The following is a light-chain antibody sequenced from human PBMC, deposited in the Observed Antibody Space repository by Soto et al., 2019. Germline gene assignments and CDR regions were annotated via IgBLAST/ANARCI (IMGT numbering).Light chain of an antibody. V-gene: IGLV2-11*01. J-gene: IGLJ2*01. CDR3: CSYAGSLV. CDR1: SSDVGGYNY. CDR2: DVS. Sequence: QAVVTQPRSVSGSPGQSVTISCTGTSSDVGGYNYVSWYQQHPGKAPKLMIYDVSKRPSGVPDRFSGSKSGNTASLTISGLQAEDEADYYCCSYAGSLVFGGGTKLTVL.